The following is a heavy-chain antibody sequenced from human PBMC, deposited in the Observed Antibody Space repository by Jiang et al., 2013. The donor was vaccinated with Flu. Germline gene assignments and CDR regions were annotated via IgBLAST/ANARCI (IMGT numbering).Heavy chain of an antibody. Sequence: GSTYYADSVKGRFTISRDNSKNTLYLQMDSLRAEDTAVYYCAKLRFELPWIVFDYWGQGTLVTVSS. D-gene: IGHD5-12*01. CDR2: GST. CDR3: AKLRFELPWIVFDY. V-gene: IGHV3-23*01. J-gene: IGHJ4*02.